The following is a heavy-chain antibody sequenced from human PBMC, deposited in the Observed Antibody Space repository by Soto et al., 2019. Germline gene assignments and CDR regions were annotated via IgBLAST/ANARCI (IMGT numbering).Heavy chain of an antibody. CDR1: GGSLSGFY. CDR3: ARGQEGVVATH. Sequence: QVQLQQWGAGLLKPSETLSLNCAVNGGSLSGFYWSWIRQPPGKGLEWIGEIKDGGYTNYSPSLKSRATISSDRSNNTFSLRLNSVTAADTGVYYCARGQEGVVATHWDQGALVTVSS. CDR2: IKDGGYT. V-gene: IGHV4-34*01. D-gene: IGHD5-12*01. J-gene: IGHJ4*02.